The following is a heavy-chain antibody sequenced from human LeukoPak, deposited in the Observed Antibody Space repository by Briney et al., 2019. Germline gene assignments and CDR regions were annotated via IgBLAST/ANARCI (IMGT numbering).Heavy chain of an antibody. J-gene: IGHJ5*02. CDR1: GYTFTSYY. D-gene: IGHD3-10*01. CDR3: ARDLGYGSGSWHSFDP. CDR2: INPSGGST. V-gene: IGHV1-46*01. Sequence: ASVKVSCKASGYTFTSYYMHWVRQAPGQGLEWMGIINPSGGSTSYAQKFQGRVTMTRDTSTSTVYMELSSLRSEDTAVYYCARDLGYGSGSWHSFDPWGQGTLVTVSS.